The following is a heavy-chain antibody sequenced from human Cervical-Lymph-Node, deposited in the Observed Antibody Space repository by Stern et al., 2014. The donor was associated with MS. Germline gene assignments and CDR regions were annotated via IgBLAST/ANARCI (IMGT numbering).Heavy chain of an antibody. CDR1: GCTFSSSYV. D-gene: IGHD2-15*01. V-gene: IGHV1-69*09. CDR2: IVTVVGLA. Sequence: QVQLGQSGAEVKKPGSSVTVSCEAYGCTFSSSYVVSWVRQPPGPGLDWMGRIVTVVGLANYALKFQNRLTITADKSTNTVFMELSSLTSEDTAVYFCARGIVSNRPAATLHNLFDPWGQGTLVTVSS. J-gene: IGHJ5*02. CDR3: ARGIVSNRPAATLHNLFDP.